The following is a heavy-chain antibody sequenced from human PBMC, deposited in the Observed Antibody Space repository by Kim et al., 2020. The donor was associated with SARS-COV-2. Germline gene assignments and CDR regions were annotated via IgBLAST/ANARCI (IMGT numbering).Heavy chain of an antibody. CDR2: TRNKANSYTT. D-gene: IGHD5-18*01. Sequence: GGSLRLSCAASGFTFSDHYMDWVRQAPGKGLEWVCRTRNKANSYTTEYAASVKCRFTISRDDSKNSLYLQMNSLKTEDTAVYYCARGAGIGYRCGGDYY. V-gene: IGHV3-72*01. J-gene: IGHJ6*01. CDR1: GFTFSDHY. CDR3: ARGAGIGYRCGGDYY.